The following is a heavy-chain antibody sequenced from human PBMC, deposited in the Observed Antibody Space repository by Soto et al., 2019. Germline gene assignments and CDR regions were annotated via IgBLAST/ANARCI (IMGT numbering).Heavy chain of an antibody. CDR2: ISSGSSYI. Sequence: EVQLVESGGGLVKPGGSLRLSCAPSGFTFSSYTINWVRQAPGKGLEWVSSISSGSSYIYYADSMKGRFTISRDNAKNSLCLQINSLRAEDTAVYYCARGVLSASGTGYWGRGPLVTVSS. J-gene: IGHJ4*02. V-gene: IGHV3-21*01. D-gene: IGHD2-2*01. CDR1: GFTFSSYT. CDR3: ARGVLSASGTGY.